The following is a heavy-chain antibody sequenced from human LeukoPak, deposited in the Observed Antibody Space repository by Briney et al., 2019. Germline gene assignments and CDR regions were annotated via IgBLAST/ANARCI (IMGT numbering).Heavy chain of an antibody. CDR2: IYYSGST. CDR1: GGSIGSHLFY. CDR3: ASMVRGVIVGPNYYSYYMDV. V-gene: IGHV4-39*01. D-gene: IGHD3-10*01. Sequence: PSETLSLTCTVSGGSIGSHLFYWAWIRQPPGKGLEWIGSIYYSGSTYYNPSLMGRVTISVDTSQNQFSVRLTSVTAPDTAVYYCASMVRGVIVGPNYYSYYMDVWGLGATVTVS. J-gene: IGHJ6*03.